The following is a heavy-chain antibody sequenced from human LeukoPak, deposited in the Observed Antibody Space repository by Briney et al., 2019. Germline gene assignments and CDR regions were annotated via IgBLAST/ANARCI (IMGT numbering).Heavy chain of an antibody. V-gene: IGHV3-23*01. CDR1: GFTFSSYA. J-gene: IGHJ4*02. CDR2: ISGSGGST. Sequence: SGGSLRLSCAASGFTFSSYAMSWVRQAPGKGLEWVSAISGSGGSTYYADSVKGRFTISRDNSKNTLYLQMNSLRAGDTAVYYCAKTGTPWYYFDYWGQGTLVTVSS. CDR3: AKTGTPWYYFDY. D-gene: IGHD6-13*01.